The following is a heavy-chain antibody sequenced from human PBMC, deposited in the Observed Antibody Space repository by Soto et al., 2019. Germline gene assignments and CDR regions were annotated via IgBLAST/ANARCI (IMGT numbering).Heavy chain of an antibody. Sequence: GSLRLSCAASAFTFTNYAMNWVRQAPGKGLEWVSVISGIGGSASYADSVQGRFTISRDNSKNTLYLQMNSLRVEDTARYYCVREDSAWDSRGSFDFWGRGTVVTVSS. D-gene: IGHD6-19*01. CDR2: ISGIGGSA. CDR3: VREDSAWDSRGSFDF. CDR1: AFTFTNYA. V-gene: IGHV3-23*01. J-gene: IGHJ3*01.